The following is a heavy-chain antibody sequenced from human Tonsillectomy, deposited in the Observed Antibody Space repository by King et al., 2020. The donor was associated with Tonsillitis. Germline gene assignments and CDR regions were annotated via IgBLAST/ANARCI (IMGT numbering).Heavy chain of an antibody. CDR2: IKSKTDGGST. CDR3: TTDSATYGNYSFDY. J-gene: IGHJ4*02. Sequence: VQLVESGGGLVKPGGSLRLSCAASGFTFRNAWMSWVRQAPGKGLEWVGRIKSKTDGGSTDFAAPVQGRFTISRDDSKNTLYLQMNSLKTEDTAVYYCTTDSATYGNYSFDYWGQGTLVTVSS. D-gene: IGHD4-11*01. CDR1: GFTFRNAW. V-gene: IGHV3-15*01.